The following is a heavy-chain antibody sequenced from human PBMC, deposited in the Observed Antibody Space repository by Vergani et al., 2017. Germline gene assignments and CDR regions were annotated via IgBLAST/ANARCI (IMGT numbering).Heavy chain of an antibody. CDR3: AIGVSDYYDDSGYYGY. V-gene: IGHV4-59*01. J-gene: IGHJ4*02. Sequence: QVHLQESVPGLVQPSETLSLTCTVSGGSISSYYWSWIRQPPGKGLEWIGYIYYSGSTNYNPSLKSRVTISVDTSKNKFSLKLSSVTATDTAVYYCAIGVSDYYDDSGYYGYWGQGTLVTVSS. CDR1: GGSISSYY. CDR2: IYYSGST. D-gene: IGHD3-22*01.